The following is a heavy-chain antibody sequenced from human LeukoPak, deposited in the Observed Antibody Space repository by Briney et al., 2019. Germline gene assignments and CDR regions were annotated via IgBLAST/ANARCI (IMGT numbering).Heavy chain of an antibody. D-gene: IGHD1/OR15-1a*01. CDR1: GFTFNNYA. J-gene: IGHJ4*02. CDR2: ISYDGSNK. V-gene: IGHV3-30*04. CDR3: ARENNGDYFDY. Sequence: GGSLRLSCAASGFTFNNYAIHWVRQAPGKGLERVAVISYDGSNKYYADSVKGRFTISRDNSKNTLYLQMNSLRAEDTAVYYCARENNGDYFDYWGQGTLVTVSS.